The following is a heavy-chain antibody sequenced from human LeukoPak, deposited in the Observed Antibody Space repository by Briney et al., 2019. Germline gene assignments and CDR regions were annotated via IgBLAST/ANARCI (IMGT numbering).Heavy chain of an antibody. J-gene: IGHJ4*02. V-gene: IGHV4-39*01. CDR3: AFYGSGSYRASDY. CDR2: IYYSGTT. D-gene: IGHD3-10*01. CDR1: GGSISSSSYY. Sequence: SETLSLTCTVSGGSISSSSYYWGWIRQPPGKGLEWIGSIYYSGTTFYNPSLKSRVTISVDTSRNQFSLKLSSVTAADTAVYYCAFYGSGSYRASDYWGQGTLVTVSS.